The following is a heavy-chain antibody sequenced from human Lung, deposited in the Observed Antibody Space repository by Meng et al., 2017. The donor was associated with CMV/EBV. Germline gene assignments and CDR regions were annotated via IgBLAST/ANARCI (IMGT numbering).Heavy chain of an antibody. D-gene: IGHD2/OR15-2a*01. CDR2: ISSSGTYI. CDR3: ARDVSPRSSAYFGIYYFYALHV. J-gene: IGHJ6*02. V-gene: IGHV3-21*01. CDR1: GFTFSTYS. Sequence: GSXRLSXAASGFTFSTYSMNWVRQAPGKGLEWVSSISSSGTYIYYIDSVKGRFTISRDNAQNSLYLQMNSLRAEDTAVYYCARDVSPRSSAYFGIYYFYALHVWGPGTXVPVAS.